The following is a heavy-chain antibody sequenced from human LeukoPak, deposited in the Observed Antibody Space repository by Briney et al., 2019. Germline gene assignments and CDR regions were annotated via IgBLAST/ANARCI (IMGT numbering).Heavy chain of an antibody. CDR1: GFTFDDYT. CDR2: ISWDGGST. V-gene: IGHV3-43*01. D-gene: IGHD6-13*01. J-gene: IGHJ4*02. Sequence: GGSLRLSCAASGFTFDDYTMHWVRQAPGKDLEWVSLISWDGGSTYYADSVKGRFTISRDNSKNSLYLQMNSLRTEDTALYYCAKDRAIAAVSSLDYWGQGTLVTVSS. CDR3: AKDRAIAAVSSLDY.